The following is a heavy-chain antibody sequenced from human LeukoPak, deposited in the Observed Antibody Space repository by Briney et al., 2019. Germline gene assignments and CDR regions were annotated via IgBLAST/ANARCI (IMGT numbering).Heavy chain of an antibody. Sequence: SETLSLTCTVSGGSISSYYWSWIRQPAGKGLEWIGRIYTSGSTNYNPSLKSRVTMSVDTSKNQFSLKLSSVTAADTAVYYCARDGRPTLVVAVTPLLAANYYYYGMDVWGQGTTVTVSS. CDR2: IYTSGST. CDR3: ARDGRPTLVVAVTPLLAANYYYYGMDV. J-gene: IGHJ6*02. CDR1: GGSISSYY. D-gene: IGHD2-15*01. V-gene: IGHV4-4*07.